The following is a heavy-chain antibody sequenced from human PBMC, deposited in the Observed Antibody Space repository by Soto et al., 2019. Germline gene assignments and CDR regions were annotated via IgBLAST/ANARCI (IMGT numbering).Heavy chain of an antibody. Sequence: QVQLVESGGGVVQPGRSLRLSCATSGFTFSNHAMHWVRQAPGKGLEWVAIISYDGSDGYYGDSVKGRFTISRDNSKNTLYLQMNSLRAEDTAVYYCAKAATTTTVTTSYFDYWGQGTLVTVSS. CDR1: GFTFSNHA. D-gene: IGHD4-17*01. CDR2: ISYDGSDG. J-gene: IGHJ4*02. CDR3: AKAATTTTVTTSYFDY. V-gene: IGHV3-30*18.